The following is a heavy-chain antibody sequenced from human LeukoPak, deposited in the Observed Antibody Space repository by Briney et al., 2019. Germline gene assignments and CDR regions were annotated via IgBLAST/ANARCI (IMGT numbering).Heavy chain of an antibody. V-gene: IGHV3-9*01. J-gene: IGHJ3*02. Sequence: GGSLRLPCAASGFTFDDYAMHWVRQAPGKGLEWVSGISWNSGSIGYADSVKGRFTISRDNAKNSLYLQMNSLRAEDTALYYCAKARGSSRTAFDIWGQGTMVTVSS. CDR3: AKARGSSRTAFDI. D-gene: IGHD6-13*01. CDR1: GFTFDDYA. CDR2: ISWNSGSI.